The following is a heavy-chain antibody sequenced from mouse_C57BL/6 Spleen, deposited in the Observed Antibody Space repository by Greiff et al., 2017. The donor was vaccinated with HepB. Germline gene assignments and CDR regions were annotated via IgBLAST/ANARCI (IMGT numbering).Heavy chain of an antibody. D-gene: IGHD2-3*01. Sequence: EVMLVESEGGLVQPGSSMKLSCTASGFTFSDYYMAWVRQFPEKGLEWVANINYDGSSTYYLDSLKSRFIISRENAKNIIYLQMSSLKSEDTATYYGARIYDGYYVMDYWGQGTSVTVSS. V-gene: IGHV5-16*01. CDR1: GFTFSDYY. CDR3: ARIYDGYYVMDY. J-gene: IGHJ4*01. CDR2: INYDGSST.